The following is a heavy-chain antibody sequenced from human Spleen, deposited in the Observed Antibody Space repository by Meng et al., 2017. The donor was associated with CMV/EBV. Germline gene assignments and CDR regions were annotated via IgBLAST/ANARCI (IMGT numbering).Heavy chain of an antibody. CDR1: GGSFSGYY. Sequence: QVQQHQWGPALFKPSESLSLTCAVYGGSFSGYYLSWIRQPPGKGLEWIGEINHSGSTNYNPSLKSRVTISVDTSKNQFSLKLSSVTAADTAVYYCARGQSQWIQLPFDYWGQGTLVTVSS. CDR2: INHSGST. V-gene: IGHV4-34*01. D-gene: IGHD5-18*01. CDR3: ARGQSQWIQLPFDY. J-gene: IGHJ4*02.